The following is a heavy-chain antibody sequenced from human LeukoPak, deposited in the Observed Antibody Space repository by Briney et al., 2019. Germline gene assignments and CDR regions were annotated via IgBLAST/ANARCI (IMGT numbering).Heavy chain of an antibody. D-gene: IGHD3-16*01. CDR3: ARGRRRWGASTTAVGTYFDY. CDR2: INHSGST. CDR1: GGSISSSSYY. J-gene: IGHJ4*02. V-gene: IGHV4-39*07. Sequence: PSETLSLTCTVSGGSISSSSYYWSWIRQPPGKGLEWIGEINHSGSTNYNPSLKSRVTISVDTSKNQFSLKLSSVTAADTAVYYCARGRRRWGASTTAVGTYFDYWGQGTLVTVSS.